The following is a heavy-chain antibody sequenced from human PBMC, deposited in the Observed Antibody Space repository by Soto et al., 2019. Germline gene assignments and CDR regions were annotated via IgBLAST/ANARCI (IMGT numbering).Heavy chain of an antibody. CDR1: GYTFNNHW. D-gene: IGHD3-10*01. J-gene: IGHJ5*02. V-gene: IGHV5-51*01. CDR2: IFTRDSET. Sequence: GESLKISCTGYGYTFNNHWIGWVRQTPGKGLEWMGLIFTRDSETKTSPSFQGHVSFSVDNSINTVYLQWTSLKTTDTGIYFCARGYFDSGHGYDLWGQGTLVTVSS. CDR3: ARGYFDSGHGYDL.